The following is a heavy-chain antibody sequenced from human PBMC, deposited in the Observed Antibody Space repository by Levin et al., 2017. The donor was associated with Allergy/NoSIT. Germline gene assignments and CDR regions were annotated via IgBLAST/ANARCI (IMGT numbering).Heavy chain of an antibody. CDR3: ARSPRRDFWSGYYNNWFDP. D-gene: IGHD3-3*01. CDR2: IIPIFGTA. CDR1: GGTFSSYA. J-gene: IGHJ5*02. Sequence: PVASVKVSCKASGGTFSSYAISWVRQAPGQGLEWMGGIIPIFGTANYAQKFQGRVTITADESTSTAYMELSSLRSEDTAVYYCARSPRRDFWSGYYNNWFDPWGQGTLVTVSS. V-gene: IGHV1-69*13.